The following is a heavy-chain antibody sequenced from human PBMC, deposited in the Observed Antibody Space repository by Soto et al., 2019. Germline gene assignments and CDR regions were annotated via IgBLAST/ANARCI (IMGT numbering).Heavy chain of an antibody. J-gene: IGHJ6*02. CDR3: ARMDDVDTAMVGSYYYYGMDV. V-gene: IGHV1-69*13. CDR2: IIPIFGTA. Sequence: SVKVSCKASGGTFSSYAISWVRQAPGQGLEWMEGIIPIFGTANYAKKFQGRVTITADESTSTAYMELSSLRSEDTAVYYCARMDDVDTAMVGSYYYYGMDVWGQGTTVTVSS. D-gene: IGHD5-18*01. CDR1: GGTFSSYA.